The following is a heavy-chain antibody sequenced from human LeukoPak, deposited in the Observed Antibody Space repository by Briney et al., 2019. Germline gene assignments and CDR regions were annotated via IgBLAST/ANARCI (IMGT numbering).Heavy chain of an antibody. CDR1: GFTFSSYS. CDR2: ISSSSSYI. Sequence: GGSLRLSCAASGFTFSSYSMNWVRQAPGRGLEWVSSISSSSSYIYYADSVKGRFTISRDNAKNSLYLQMNSLRAEDTAVYYCARGRWELRAWDYWGQGTLVTVSS. J-gene: IGHJ4*02. V-gene: IGHV3-21*01. D-gene: IGHD1-26*01. CDR3: ARGRWELRAWDY.